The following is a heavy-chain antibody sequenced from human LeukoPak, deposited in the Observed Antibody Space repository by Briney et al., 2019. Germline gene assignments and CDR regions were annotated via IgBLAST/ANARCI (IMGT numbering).Heavy chain of an antibody. CDR2: IYPGDSDT. Sequence: GESLKISCKGSGYNFTSYWIGWVRQMPGKGLEWMGIIYPGDSDTRYSPSFQGQVTISADKSISTAYLQWSSLKASDTAMYYCARLQYYYDSSGYYSNAFDIWGQGTMVTVSS. V-gene: IGHV5-51*01. D-gene: IGHD3-22*01. CDR1: GYNFTSYW. CDR3: ARLQYYYDSSGYYSNAFDI. J-gene: IGHJ3*02.